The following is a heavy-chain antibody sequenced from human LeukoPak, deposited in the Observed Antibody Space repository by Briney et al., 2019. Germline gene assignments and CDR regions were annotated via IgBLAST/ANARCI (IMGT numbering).Heavy chain of an antibody. J-gene: IGHJ4*02. CDR1: GYSFSDYH. V-gene: IGHV1-2*02. CDR2: INPDSGGT. Sequence: ASVTVSCKTSGYSFSDYHIQWLRQAPGQGLEWMGWINPDSGGTKSAEKFQGRVSWTRDTSISTVYMELSRLRSDDTAVYYCAREEDVLNSFDFWGQGTQVTVSS. D-gene: IGHD3-16*01. CDR3: AREEDVLNSFDF.